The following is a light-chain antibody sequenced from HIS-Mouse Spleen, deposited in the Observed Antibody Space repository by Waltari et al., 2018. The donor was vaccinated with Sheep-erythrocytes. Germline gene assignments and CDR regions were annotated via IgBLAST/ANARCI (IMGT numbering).Light chain of an antibody. V-gene: IGLV2-8*01. CDR3: SSYAGSNNWV. CDR1: SSDVGGYNY. Sequence: QSALTHPPSASGSPGQSVTIPCPGTSSDVGGYNYASWYQQHPGKAPKLMIYEVSKRPSGVPDRFSGSKSGNTASLTVSGLQAEDEADYYCSSYAGSNNWVFGGGTKLTVL. J-gene: IGLJ3*02. CDR2: EVS.